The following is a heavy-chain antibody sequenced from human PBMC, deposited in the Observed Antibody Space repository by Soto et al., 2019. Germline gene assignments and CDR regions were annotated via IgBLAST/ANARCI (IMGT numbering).Heavy chain of an antibody. CDR1: GFTFDDYG. D-gene: IGHD3-3*01. CDR2: INWNGGST. V-gene: IGHV3-20*01. J-gene: IGHJ3*02. Sequence: SGGSLRLSCAASGFTFDDYGMSWVRQAPGKGLEWVSGINWNGGSTGYADSVKGRFTISRDNAKNSLYLQMNSLRAEDTALYHCARWGAREVEWLLYEDAFDIWGQGTMVTVSS. CDR3: ARWGAREVEWLLYEDAFDI.